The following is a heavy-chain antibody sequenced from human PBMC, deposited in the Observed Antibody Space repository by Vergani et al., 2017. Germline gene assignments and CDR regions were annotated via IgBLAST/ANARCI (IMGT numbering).Heavy chain of an antibody. CDR3: ARHSAYSDTRGYQCIHH. Sequence: EVQLVESGGGLVKPGGSLRLSCAASGFTFSSSSMNWVRQAPGKGLEWVSSISSSSSYIYYADSVKGRFTISRDNAKNSLYLQMNSLRAEDTAVYYCARHSAYSDTRGYQCIHHWGQGTLVIVSS. CDR2: ISSSSSYI. D-gene: IGHD3-22*01. J-gene: IGHJ1*01. V-gene: IGHV3-21*01. CDR1: GFTFSSSS.